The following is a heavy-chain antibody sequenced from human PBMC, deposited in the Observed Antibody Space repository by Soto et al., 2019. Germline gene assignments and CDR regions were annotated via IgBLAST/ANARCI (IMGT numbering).Heavy chain of an antibody. J-gene: IGHJ3*02. CDR3: TTIVVVVAATPPGAFDI. CDR2: IKSKTDGGTK. V-gene: IGHV3-15*01. D-gene: IGHD2-15*01. CDR1: GFTFSNAW. Sequence: GGSLRLSCAASGFTFSNAWMSWVRQAPGKGLEWVGRIKSKTDGGTKDYAAPVKGRFTISRDDSKNRLFLQMNSLKTGDTAVYYCTTIVVVVAATPPGAFDIWGQGTMVTVSS.